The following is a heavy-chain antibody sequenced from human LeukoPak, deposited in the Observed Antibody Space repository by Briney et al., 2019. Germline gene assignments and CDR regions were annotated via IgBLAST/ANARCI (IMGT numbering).Heavy chain of an antibody. J-gene: IGHJ4*02. CDR1: GVSISSSSYY. Sequence: SETLSLTCTVSGVSISSSSYYWGWIRQPPGKGLEWIGSIGYSGSTYYNPSLKSRVTISVDTSKNQFSLKLSSVTAAETAVYYCARLVAGALAYWGQGTLVTVSS. CDR2: IGYSGST. CDR3: ARLVAGALAY. V-gene: IGHV4-39*01. D-gene: IGHD6-19*01.